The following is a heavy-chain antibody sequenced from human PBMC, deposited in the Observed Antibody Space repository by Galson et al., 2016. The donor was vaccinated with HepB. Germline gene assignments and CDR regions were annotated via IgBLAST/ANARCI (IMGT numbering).Heavy chain of an antibody. V-gene: IGHV3-21*01. D-gene: IGHD3-10*01. J-gene: IGHJ6*02. CDR3: ATQRGSRDYFYFGMAV. CDR1: RFTFSNYA. CDR2: ISSSSNHI. Sequence: SLRLSCAASRFTFSNYAVTWVRRAPGQGLEWVSSISSSSNHIYYADSVRGRFSISRDNAQRSLHLQMNNLRVDDTAVYYCATQRGSRDYFYFGMAVWGQGTTVTVSS.